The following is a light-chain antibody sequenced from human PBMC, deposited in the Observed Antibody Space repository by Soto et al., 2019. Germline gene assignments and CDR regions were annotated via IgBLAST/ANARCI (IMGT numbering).Light chain of an antibody. J-gene: IGKJ2*01. Sequence: EIVLTQSPGTLSLSPGERATLSCRASQSVSSSYLAWYQQKPGQAPRLLIYGASSRATGIPDRFSGSGSGTDFTLTISRLEPEDFAVSYCQQYGSSPLMYTFGQGTKLEIK. V-gene: IGKV3-20*01. CDR1: QSVSSSY. CDR3: QQYGSSPLMYT. CDR2: GAS.